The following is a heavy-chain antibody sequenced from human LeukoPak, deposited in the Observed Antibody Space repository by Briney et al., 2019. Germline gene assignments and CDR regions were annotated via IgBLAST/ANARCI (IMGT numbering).Heavy chain of an antibody. CDR2: VKQDGSER. D-gene: IGHD3-3*01. V-gene: IGHV3-7*01. Sequence: PGGSLRLSCAASGFISSSYWMSWVRQAPGKGLEWVANVKQDGSERYYGDSVKGRFTISRDNAKNTLYLQMNNLRAEDTAVYYCTRGRYYFEYWGQGTLVTVSS. J-gene: IGHJ4*02. CDR3: TRGRYYFEY. CDR1: GFISSSYW.